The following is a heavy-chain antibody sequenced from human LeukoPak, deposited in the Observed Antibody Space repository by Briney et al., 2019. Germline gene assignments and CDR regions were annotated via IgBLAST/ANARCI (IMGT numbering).Heavy chain of an antibody. CDR2: ISYDGSNK. Sequence: PGRSLRLSCAASGFTFSSYGMHWVRQAPGKGLEWVAVISYDGSNKYYADSVKGRFTISRDNSKNTLYLQMNGLRAEETAVYYCAKAVVPAAKHYYYGMDVWGQGTTVTVSS. D-gene: IGHD2-2*01. V-gene: IGHV3-30*18. CDR1: GFTFSSYG. J-gene: IGHJ6*02. CDR3: AKAVVPAAKHYYYGMDV.